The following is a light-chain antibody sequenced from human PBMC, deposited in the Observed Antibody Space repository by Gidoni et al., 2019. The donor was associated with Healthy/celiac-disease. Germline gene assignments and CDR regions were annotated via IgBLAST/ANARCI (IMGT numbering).Light chain of an antibody. CDR3: YSTDSSGNHYV. CDR1: ALPKKY. CDR2: EDS. Sequence: SYELTQPPSVSVPPGQTARLTCSGDALPKKYAYWYQQKSGQAPVLVIYEDSKRPSGIPERFSGSSSGTMATLNISGAQVEDEADYYCYSTDSSGNHYVFGTGTKVTVL. J-gene: IGLJ1*01. V-gene: IGLV3-10*01.